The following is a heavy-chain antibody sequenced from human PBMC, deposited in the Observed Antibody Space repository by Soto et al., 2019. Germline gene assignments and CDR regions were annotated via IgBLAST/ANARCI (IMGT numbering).Heavy chain of an antibody. Sequence: QLQLQESGPGLVKPSETLSLTCTVSGGSISSSSYYWGWIRQPPGKGLEWIGSIYYSGSTYYNPSLKSRVTISVDTSKNQFSLKLSSVTAADTAVYYCARRVGNWNYGFYFDYWGQGTLVTVSS. V-gene: IGHV4-39*01. J-gene: IGHJ4*02. D-gene: IGHD1-7*01. CDR1: GGSISSSSYY. CDR3: ARRVGNWNYGFYFDY. CDR2: IYYSGST.